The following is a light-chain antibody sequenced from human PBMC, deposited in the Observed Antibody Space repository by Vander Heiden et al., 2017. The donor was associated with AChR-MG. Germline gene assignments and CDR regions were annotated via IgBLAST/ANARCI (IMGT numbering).Light chain of an antibody. CDR2: DAS. CDR1: QRVTSY. Sequence: EIVLTQSPATLSLSPGERATLSCRASQRVTSYLAWYQQKPGQAPRLLIYDASNRATGIPARFSGSGSGTDFTLTISSLEPEDFAVYYCQQRSHWPPTFGGGTKVDIK. CDR3: QQRSHWPPT. V-gene: IGKV3-11*01. J-gene: IGKJ4*01.